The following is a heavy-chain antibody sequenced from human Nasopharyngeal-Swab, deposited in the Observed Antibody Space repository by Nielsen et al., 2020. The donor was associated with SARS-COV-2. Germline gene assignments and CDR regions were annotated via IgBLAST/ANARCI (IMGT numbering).Heavy chain of an antibody. Sequence: ASAKVSCKASGYTFTGYYLHWVRQAPGQGLEWMGRINPNSGGTNYAQMFQGSVTMTTDTSTSTAYMELRSLRSDDTAVYYCARDTSYYMDVWGKGTTVTVSS. CDR1: GYTFTGYY. CDR2: INPNSGGT. D-gene: IGHD3-16*01. CDR3: ARDTSYYMDV. V-gene: IGHV1-2*06. J-gene: IGHJ6*03.